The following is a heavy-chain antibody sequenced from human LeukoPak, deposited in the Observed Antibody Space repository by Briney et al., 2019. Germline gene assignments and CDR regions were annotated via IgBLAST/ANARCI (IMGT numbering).Heavy chain of an antibody. CDR3: ATRNNFEY. V-gene: IGHV3-33*08. J-gene: IGHJ4*02. CDR1: GFTFSSYG. CDR2: IWYDGSNK. Sequence: PGGSLRLSCAASGFTFSSYGMHWVRQAPGKELDWVAVIWYDGSNKYYADSVKGRFTISRDNSKNTLYLQMNSLRAEDTAVYYCATRNNFEYWGQGTLVTVSS.